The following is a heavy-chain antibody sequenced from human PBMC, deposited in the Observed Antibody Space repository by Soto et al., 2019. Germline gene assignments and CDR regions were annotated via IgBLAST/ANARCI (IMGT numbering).Heavy chain of an antibody. CDR1: GFSLSNTRLG. V-gene: IGHV2-26*01. CDR2: IFSNDEK. D-gene: IGHD2-2*01. Sequence: QVTLKESGPVVVKPTETLTLTCTVSGFSLSNTRLGVSWIRQPPGKALEWLAHIFSNDEKSYSTSLKNRLTISKDTSRSQVVLTMTIVDPVDSATYYCALIKDCSRTDCYLASFDPWGQGTLVTVSS. CDR3: ALIKDCSRTDCYLASFDP. J-gene: IGHJ5*02.